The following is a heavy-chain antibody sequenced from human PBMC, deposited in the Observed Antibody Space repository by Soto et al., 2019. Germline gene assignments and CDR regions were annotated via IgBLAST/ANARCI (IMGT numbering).Heavy chain of an antibody. CDR1: GFTFSSSI. D-gene: IGHD3-10*01. V-gene: IGHV3-48*01. Sequence: PGGSLKLSCAASGFTFSSSIMDWVRQAPGKGLEWVSYISSSSSTIYYADSVKGRFTISRDNAKNSLYLQMNSLRADDTAEYYCASLSSFRVDYWGQGTLVTVSS. CDR3: ASLSSFRVDY. J-gene: IGHJ4*02. CDR2: ISSSSSTI.